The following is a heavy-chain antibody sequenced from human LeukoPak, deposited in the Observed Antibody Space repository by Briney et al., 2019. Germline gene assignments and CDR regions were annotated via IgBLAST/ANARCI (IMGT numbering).Heavy chain of an antibody. CDR3: AKRPAAIPHRWFDP. CDR1: GFNFNEYA. CDR2: IVGSGDSS. J-gene: IGHJ5*02. Sequence: GGSLRLSCVASGFNFNEYAMAWVRQAPGKRPQWVSSIVGSGDSSVYADSVKGRFTISRDNSKNTLYLQMNSLRAEDTAVYYCAKRPAAIPHRWFDPWGQGTLVTVSS. D-gene: IGHD2-2*01. V-gene: IGHV3-23*01.